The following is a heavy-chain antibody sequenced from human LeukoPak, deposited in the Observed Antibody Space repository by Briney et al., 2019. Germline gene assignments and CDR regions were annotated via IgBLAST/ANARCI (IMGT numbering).Heavy chain of an antibody. CDR1: GFTFSSYG. Sequence: PGRSLRLSCAASGFTFSSYGMHWVRQAPGKGLEWVAVIWYDGSNKHYADSVKGRFTISRDNSKNTLYLQMNSLRAEDTAVYYCARSYALDVWGQGTTVTVSS. D-gene: IGHD2-2*01. CDR2: IWYDGSNK. V-gene: IGHV3-33*01. CDR3: ARSYALDV. J-gene: IGHJ6*02.